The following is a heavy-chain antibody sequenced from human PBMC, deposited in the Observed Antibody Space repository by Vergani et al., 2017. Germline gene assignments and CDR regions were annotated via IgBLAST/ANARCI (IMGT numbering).Heavy chain of an antibody. CDR2: IDYSGST. CDR3: ARDRRNWFDP. Sequence: QLQLQESGPGLVKPSETLSLTCTVSGGSISSSSYYWGWIRQPPGKGLEWFGSIDYSGSTYYNPSLKSRVTISVDTSKNQFSLKLSSVTAADTAVYYCARDRRNWFDPWGQGTLVTGSS. CDR1: GGSISSSSYY. V-gene: IGHV4-39*07. J-gene: IGHJ5*02.